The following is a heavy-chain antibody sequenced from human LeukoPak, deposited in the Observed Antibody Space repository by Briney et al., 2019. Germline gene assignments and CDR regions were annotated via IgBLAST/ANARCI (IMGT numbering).Heavy chain of an antibody. J-gene: IGHJ4*02. Sequence: GASVKVSCKASGYTFTGYYMHWVRQAPGQGLEWMGWINPNSGGTNYAQKFQGRVTMTRDTSISTAYMELSRLRSDDTAVYYCARDQPITIFGVVPQWDYWGQGTLVTVSS. CDR2: INPNSGGT. CDR3: ARDQPITIFGVVPQWDY. CDR1: GYTFTGYY. D-gene: IGHD3-3*01. V-gene: IGHV1-2*02.